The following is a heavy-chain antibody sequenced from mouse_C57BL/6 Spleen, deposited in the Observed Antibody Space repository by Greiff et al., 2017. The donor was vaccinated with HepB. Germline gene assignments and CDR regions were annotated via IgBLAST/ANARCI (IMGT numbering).Heavy chain of an antibody. CDR1: GYAFSSSW. Sequence: QVQLQQSGPELVKPGASVKISCKASGYAFSSSWMNWVKQRPGKGLEWIGRIYPGDGDTNYNGKFKGKATLTADKSSSTAYMQLSSLTSEDSAVYFCAREGTDLRKHYWGQGTTLTVSS. CDR2: IYPGDGDT. V-gene: IGHV1-82*01. J-gene: IGHJ2*01. CDR3: AREGTDLRKHY. D-gene: IGHD1-1*01.